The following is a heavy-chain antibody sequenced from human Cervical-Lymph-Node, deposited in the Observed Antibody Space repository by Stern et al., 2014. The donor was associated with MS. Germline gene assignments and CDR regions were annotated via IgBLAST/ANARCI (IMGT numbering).Heavy chain of an antibody. V-gene: IGHV3-11*01. CDR2: ISGNGGAI. D-gene: IGHD6-25*01. CDR1: GFTFSDYY. J-gene: IGHJ6*02. Sequence: QVQLVESGGGLVKPGGSLRLSCAASGFTFSDYYMSWIRQAPGKGLEWVSYISGNGGAIYNADSVRGRFTISRDNAKNSLYLQMNSLRADDTAVYYCATIPVSTGAYYYYGMDVWGQGTTVTVSS. CDR3: ATIPVSTGAYYYYGMDV.